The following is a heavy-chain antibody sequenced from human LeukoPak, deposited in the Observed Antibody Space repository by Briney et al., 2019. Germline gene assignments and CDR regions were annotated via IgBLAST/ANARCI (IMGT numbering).Heavy chain of an antibody. CDR2: ISSRSSTI. D-gene: IGHD3-16*02. Sequence: GGSLRLSCAASGFTFSSYSMNWVRQAPGKGLEWVSYISSRSSTIYYADSVKGRFTISRDHAKNSLDLQMDSLRAEDTAVYYCAKATVMITFGGVIATNGGFDYWGQGTLVTVSS. V-gene: IGHV3-48*04. J-gene: IGHJ4*02. CDR1: GFTFSSYS. CDR3: AKATVMITFGGVIATNGGFDY.